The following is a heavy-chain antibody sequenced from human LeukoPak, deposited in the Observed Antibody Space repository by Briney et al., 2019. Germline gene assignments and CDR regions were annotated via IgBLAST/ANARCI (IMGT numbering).Heavy chain of an antibody. V-gene: IGHV4-39*07. J-gene: IGHJ6*03. CDR2: IYYSGST. Sequence: PSETLSLTCTVSGGSISSSSYYWGWIRQPPGKGLKWIGSIYYSGSTYYNPSLKSRVTISVDTSKNQFSLKLSSVTAADTAVYYCARSSAFYMDVWGKGTTVTVSS. CDR3: ARSSAFYMDV. CDR1: GGSISSSSYY. D-gene: IGHD3-22*01.